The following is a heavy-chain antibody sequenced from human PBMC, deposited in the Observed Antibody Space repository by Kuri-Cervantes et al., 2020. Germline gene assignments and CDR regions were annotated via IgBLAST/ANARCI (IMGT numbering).Heavy chain of an antibody. CDR2: IYSSGST. Sequence: SETLSLTCTVSGGSISNYYWSWIRQPPGKGLEWIAYIYSSGSTNYNPSLKSRVTISVDTSKNQFSLKLSSVTAADTAVYYCAREGDYGDYYMDVWGKGTTVTVSS. D-gene: IGHD4-17*01. CDR3: AREGDYGDYYMDV. J-gene: IGHJ6*03. CDR1: GGSISNYY. V-gene: IGHV4-4*08.